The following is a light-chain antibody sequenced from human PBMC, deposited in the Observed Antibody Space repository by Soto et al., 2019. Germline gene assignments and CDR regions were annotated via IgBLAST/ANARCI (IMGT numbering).Light chain of an antibody. CDR1: SGHSSYA. V-gene: IGLV4-69*01. J-gene: IGLJ3*02. CDR3: QTWGTGIRV. CDR2: VNSDGSH. Sequence: QSVLTQSPSASASLGASVKLTCTLSSGHSSYAIAWHQQQPEKGPRYLMKVNSDGSHTKGDGIPDRFSGSSSGAERYLTISSLQSEDEAVYYCQTWGTGIRVFGGGTKLTVL.